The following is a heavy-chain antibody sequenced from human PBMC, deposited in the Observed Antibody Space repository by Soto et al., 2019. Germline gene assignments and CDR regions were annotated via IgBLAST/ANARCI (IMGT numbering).Heavy chain of an antibody. CDR1: GDSITAGGYY. D-gene: IGHD6-19*01. V-gene: IGHV4-31*03. CDR2: FYSSGSI. J-gene: IGHJ5*02. Sequence: LSLTCFVSGDSITAGGYYWSRIRHHPGKGLEWIGSFYSSGSIIYNPSLRSRVSISGDTSSNQFSMSLTSVTAADTARYYCARMYSSGSGWFHPWGQGTLVTVSS. CDR3: ARMYSSGSGWFHP.